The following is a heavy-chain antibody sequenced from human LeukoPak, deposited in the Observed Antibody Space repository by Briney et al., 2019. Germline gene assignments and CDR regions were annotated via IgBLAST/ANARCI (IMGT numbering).Heavy chain of an antibody. J-gene: IGHJ1*01. CDR3: ATGYSSGWYFYFQY. CDR2: ISSSGSTT. D-gene: IGHD6-19*01. CDR1: GFTFSSYE. V-gene: IGHV3-48*03. Sequence: GGSLRLSCAASGFTFSSYEMNWVRQAPGKGLEWVSYISSSGSTTYYADSVKGRFTISRDNAKNSLYLRMDSLRAEDTAVYYCATGYSSGWYFYFQYWGQGTLVTVSS.